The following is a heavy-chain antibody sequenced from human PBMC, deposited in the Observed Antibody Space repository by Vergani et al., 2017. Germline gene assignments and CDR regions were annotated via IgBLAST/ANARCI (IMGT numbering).Heavy chain of an antibody. D-gene: IGHD5-12*01. CDR1: GFTFGDYA. CDR2: IRSKTYGGTT. V-gene: IGHV3-49*03. J-gene: IGHJ3*01. CDR3: ARDAYSGSG. Sequence: EVQLVESGGGLVQPGRSLRLSCTASGFTFGDYAMSWFRQAPGKGLEWVGFIRSKTYGGTTEYAASVKGRFTISRDDSKNTLYLQMNSLRAEDTAVYYCARDAYSGSGWGQGTMVTVSS.